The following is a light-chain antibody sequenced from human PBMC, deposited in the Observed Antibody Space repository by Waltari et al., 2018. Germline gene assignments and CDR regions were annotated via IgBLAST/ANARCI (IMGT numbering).Light chain of an antibody. CDR1: QSVSSSY. V-gene: IGKV3-20*01. J-gene: IGKJ1*01. CDR2: GAS. Sequence: EIVLTQSPGTLSLSPGERATLSCRASQSVSSSYVAWYQQKPGQAPRLLIYGASRRATGIPDRFSGRGSGTDFTLTISRLEPEDFAVYYCQEYGSSPWTFGKGTKVEIK. CDR3: QEYGSSPWT.